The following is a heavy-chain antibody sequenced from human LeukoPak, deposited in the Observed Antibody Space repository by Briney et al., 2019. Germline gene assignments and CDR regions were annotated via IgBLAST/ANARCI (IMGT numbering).Heavy chain of an antibody. Sequence: GGSLRLSCAASGFTFSSYGMNWVRQAPGKGLEWVSYISSSGSTIYYADSVKGRFTISRDNAKNSLYLQMNSLRAEDTAVYYCAREALAYCGGDCSGYWGQGTLVTVSS. D-gene: IGHD2-21*01. V-gene: IGHV3-48*04. CDR3: AREALAYCGGDCSGY. J-gene: IGHJ4*02. CDR2: ISSSGSTI. CDR1: GFTFSSYG.